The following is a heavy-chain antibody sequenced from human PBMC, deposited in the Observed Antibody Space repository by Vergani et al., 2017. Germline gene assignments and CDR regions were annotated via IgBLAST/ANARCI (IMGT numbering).Heavy chain of an antibody. Sequence: EVQLVQSGAEVKKPGESLKISCKGSGYSFTSYWIGWVRQMPGKGLEWMGIIYPGDSDTRYSPSFQGQVTISADTSISTAYLQWSSLKASDTAMYYCARHVLMTTVTTTRLFHHGMYVWGQGTTVTVS. CDR3: ARHVLMTTVTTTRLFHHGMYV. V-gene: IGHV5-51*01. CDR1: GYSFTSYW. D-gene: IGHD4-17*01. J-gene: IGHJ6*02. CDR2: IYPGDSDT.